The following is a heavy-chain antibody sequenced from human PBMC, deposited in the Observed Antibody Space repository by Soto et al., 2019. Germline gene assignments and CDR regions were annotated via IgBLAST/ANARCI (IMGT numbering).Heavy chain of an antibody. D-gene: IGHD2-15*01. V-gene: IGHV4-39*01. CDR1: GGSISSSSYY. CDR2: IYYSGST. Sequence: SETLSLTCTVSGGSISSSSYYWGWIRQPPGKGLEWIGSIYYSGSTYYNPSLKSRVTISVDTSKNQFSLKLRSVTAADTAVYYCASPGGAGYCSGGSCSDAFDIWGQGIMVTVS. J-gene: IGHJ3*02. CDR3: ASPGGAGYCSGGSCSDAFDI.